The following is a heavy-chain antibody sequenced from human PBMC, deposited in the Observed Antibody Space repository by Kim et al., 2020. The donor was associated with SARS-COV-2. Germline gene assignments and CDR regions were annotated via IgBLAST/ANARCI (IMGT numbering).Heavy chain of an antibody. J-gene: IGHJ4*01. CDR2: IYYSGRT. D-gene: IGHD5-18*01. CDR3: ARVGYRNGYSTYVDY. CDR1: GGSISSTTYY. Sequence: SETLSLTCTVSGGSISSTTYYWGWIRQPPGKGLEWIATIYYSGRTFYTPSLKSRVTISVDTSKDQFSLKLSSVTAADTALYYCARVGYRNGYSTYVDYWG. V-gene: IGHV4-39*01.